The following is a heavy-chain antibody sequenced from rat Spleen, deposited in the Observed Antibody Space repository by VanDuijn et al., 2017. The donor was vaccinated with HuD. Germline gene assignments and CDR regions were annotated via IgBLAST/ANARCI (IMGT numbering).Heavy chain of an antibody. V-gene: IGHV5-31*01. CDR3: ARGGYNYGWFAY. CDR2: VTKDGGSL. Sequence: EVQLVESGGGLVQPGTSLKLSCVASGFTFTSYWMSWVRPVPGKGLDGVASVTKDGGSLFYRDSVKGRFTVSRDNGQNTLYLQLDSLRSEDTATYYCARGGYNYGWFAYWGQGTLVTVSS. CDR1: GFTFTSYW. J-gene: IGHJ3*01. D-gene: IGHD1-9*01.